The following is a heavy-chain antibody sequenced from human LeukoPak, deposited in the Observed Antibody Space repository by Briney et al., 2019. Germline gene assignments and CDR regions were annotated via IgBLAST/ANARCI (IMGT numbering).Heavy chain of an antibody. D-gene: IGHD3-10*01. CDR1: GFTFSSYW. V-gene: IGHV3-74*01. CDR2: INSDGSST. CDR3: ARDLTWFGELSLYYFDY. Sequence: TGGSLRLSCAASGFTFSSYWMHWVRQAPGKGLVWVSRINSDGSSTSYADSVKGRFTISRDNAKNTLYLQMNSLRAEDTAVYYCARDLTWFGELSLYYFDYWGQGTLVTVSS. J-gene: IGHJ4*02.